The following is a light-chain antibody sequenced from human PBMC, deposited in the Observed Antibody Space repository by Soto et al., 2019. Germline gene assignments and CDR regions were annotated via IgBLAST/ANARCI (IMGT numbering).Light chain of an antibody. CDR1: QSVSSN. V-gene: IGKV3-15*01. J-gene: IGKJ2*01. CDR2: GAS. CDR3: QQYNNWPPEDT. Sequence: EIVMTQSPATLSVSPGERATLSCRASQSVSSNLAWYQQKPGQAPRLLIHGASTRATGIPARFSGSGSGTEFTLTISSLQSEDFAVYYCQQYNNWPPEDTFGQGTKLEIK.